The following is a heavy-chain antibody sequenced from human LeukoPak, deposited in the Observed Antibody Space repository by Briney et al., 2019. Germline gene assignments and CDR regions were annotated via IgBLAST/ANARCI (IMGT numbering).Heavy chain of an antibody. V-gene: IGHV4-39*01. D-gene: IGHD6-19*01. Sequence: SETLSLTCTVSGGSISSSSYYWGWIRQPPGKGREWVGSIYYSGSTYYNPSLKSRVTISVDTSKNQFSLKLSSVTAADTAVYYSASYSGWYGGWHYYYMDVWGKGTTVTVSS. J-gene: IGHJ6*03. CDR2: IYYSGST. CDR3: ASYSGWYGGWHYYYMDV. CDR1: GGSISSSSYY.